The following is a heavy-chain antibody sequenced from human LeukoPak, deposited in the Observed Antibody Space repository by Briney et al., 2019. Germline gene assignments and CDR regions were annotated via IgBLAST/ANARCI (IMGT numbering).Heavy chain of an antibody. CDR1: GFTFNNYA. Sequence: GGSLRLSCAASGFTFNNYAMNWVRQAPGKGLEWVSSISGGGETTYYADSAKGRFTISRDNTQNTLYLQMNSLRAEDTAVYYCARDYADYVGYFFFDYWGQGTLVTVSS. D-gene: IGHD4-17*01. V-gene: IGHV3-23*01. J-gene: IGHJ4*02. CDR3: ARDYADYVGYFFFDY. CDR2: ISGGGETT.